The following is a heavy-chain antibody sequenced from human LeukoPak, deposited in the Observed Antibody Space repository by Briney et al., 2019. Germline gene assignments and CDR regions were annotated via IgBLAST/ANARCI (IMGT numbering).Heavy chain of an antibody. CDR2: ISSSGSTI. D-gene: IGHD5-24*01. V-gene: IGHV3-48*03. Sequence: GGSLRLSHVASGFTFSSYEMNWVRQAPGQGREWVSYISSSGSTIFYADSGKGRFTISRDNAKNSLYLQMTSLTAEDTALYCCARDRRDGYKAQIFDMWGQGTMVTVSS. CDR3: ARDRRDGYKAQIFDM. J-gene: IGHJ3*02. CDR1: GFTFSSYE.